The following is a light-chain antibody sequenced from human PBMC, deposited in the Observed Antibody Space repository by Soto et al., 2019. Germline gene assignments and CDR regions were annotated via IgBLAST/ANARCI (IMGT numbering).Light chain of an antibody. CDR3: QVWDRSTDHYV. J-gene: IGLJ1*01. CDR1: NIGSKS. Sequence: SYELTQPPSVSVAPGQTARITCGGNNIGSKSVHWYQQQPGQAPVLVVSDDSDRPSGIPERFSGSNSGNTATLTIGRVEAGDEADYYCQVWDRSTDHYVFGTGTKLTVL. CDR2: DDS. V-gene: IGLV3-21*02.